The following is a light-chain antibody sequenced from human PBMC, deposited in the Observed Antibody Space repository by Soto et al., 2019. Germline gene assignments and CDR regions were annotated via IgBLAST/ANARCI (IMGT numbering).Light chain of an antibody. CDR2: VTS. CDR3: HQRQSWPRT. J-gene: IGKJ1*01. Sequence: EIMLAQSPATLSSFPGERVTLSCRASQTLSNRLAWYQHKPGQAPRLLIYVTSNRATGIPARFSGSGSGTDYTLTISSLEPEDSAVYYCHQRQSWPRTFGQGTNVEIK. CDR1: QTLSNR. V-gene: IGKV3-11*01.